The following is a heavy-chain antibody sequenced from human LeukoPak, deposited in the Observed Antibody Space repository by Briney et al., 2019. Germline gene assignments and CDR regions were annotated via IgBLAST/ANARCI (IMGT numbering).Heavy chain of an antibody. J-gene: IGHJ3*02. D-gene: IGHD1-26*01. Sequence: SETLSLTCAVSGYSISSGYYWGWIRQPPGKGLEWIGSVYHSGSTYYNPSLKSRVTMSVDTSKNQFSLKLSSVTAADTAVYYCARHQWELGAFNIWGQGTMVTVFS. CDR2: VYHSGST. CDR3: ARHQWELGAFNI. CDR1: GYSISSGYY. V-gene: IGHV4-38-2*01.